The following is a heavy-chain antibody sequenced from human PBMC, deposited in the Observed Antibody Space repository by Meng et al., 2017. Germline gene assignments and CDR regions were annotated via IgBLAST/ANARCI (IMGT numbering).Heavy chain of an antibody. V-gene: IGHV1-3*01. CDR1: RCTVTDYA. CDR3: ARDKRPSSSWYGNWFDP. CDR2: INAGNGNT. J-gene: IGHJ5*02. Sequence: LLRAVAELMNTGAAVNVYCKASRCTVTDYAMHWVRQDAGQRLECMGWINAGNGNTKYSQKFQGIVTITRDTSESIAYMELSSLSSEDTAVYYCARDKRPSSSWYGNWFDPWGQGTLVTVSS. D-gene: IGHD6-13*01.